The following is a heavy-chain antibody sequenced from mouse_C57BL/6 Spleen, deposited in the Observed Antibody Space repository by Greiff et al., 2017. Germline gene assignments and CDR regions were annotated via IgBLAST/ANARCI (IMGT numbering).Heavy chain of an antibody. D-gene: IGHD1-1*01. CDR3: AKKGDGSSFWYFDV. J-gene: IGHJ1*03. V-gene: IGHV2-5*01. CDR2: IRRGGST. Sequence: VQLQQSGPGLVQPSQSLSITCTVSGFSLTSYGVHWVRQSPGKGLEWLGVIRRGGSTDYNAAFMSRLSITKDNSKSQVFFKMNSLQADDTAIYYCAKKGDGSSFWYFDVWGTGTTVTVSS. CDR1: GFSLTSYG.